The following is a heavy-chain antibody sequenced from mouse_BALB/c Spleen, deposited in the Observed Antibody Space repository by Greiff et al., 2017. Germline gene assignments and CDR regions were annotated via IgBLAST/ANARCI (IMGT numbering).Heavy chain of an antibody. Sequence: EVKLVESGPSLVKPSQTLSLTFSVTGDSITSGYWNWIRKFPGNKLEYMGYISYSGSTYYNPSLKSRISITRDTSKNQYYLQLNSVTTEDTATYYCASNYYGSSWYFDYWGQGTTLTVSS. D-gene: IGHD1-1*01. CDR3: ASNYYGSSWYFDY. CDR1: GDSITSGY. J-gene: IGHJ2*01. CDR2: ISYSGST. V-gene: IGHV3-8*02.